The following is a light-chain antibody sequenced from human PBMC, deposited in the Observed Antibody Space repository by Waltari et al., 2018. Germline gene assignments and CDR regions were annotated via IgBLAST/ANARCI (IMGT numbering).Light chain of an antibody. V-gene: IGKV1-5*03. Sequence: DIQMTPSPPTLFASVGERVTTTCRASQSISVWLAWYQQKPARAPPLLLYKASTFESGVTSSWCSSGSDRKSTLIIISRQPYDSATYYYHQYNNYPHSFGEGTKVEV. CDR3: HQYNNYPHS. CDR1: QSISVW. CDR2: KAS. J-gene: IGKJ2*03.